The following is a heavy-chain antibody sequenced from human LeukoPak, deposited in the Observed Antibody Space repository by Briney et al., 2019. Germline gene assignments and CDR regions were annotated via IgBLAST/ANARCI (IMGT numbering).Heavy chain of an antibody. D-gene: IGHD1-26*01. J-gene: IGHJ4*02. V-gene: IGHV1-46*01. CDR2: INPSGGST. CDR1: GYTFTSYY. CDR3: ARRGSYYHVADY. Sequence: ASVKVSIKASGYTFTSYYLHWVRQAPGQGLEWMGIINPSGGSTSYAQKFQDRITMTRDTSTTTVYLELSSLRSEDTAVYYCARRGSYYHVADYWGQGTLVTVSP.